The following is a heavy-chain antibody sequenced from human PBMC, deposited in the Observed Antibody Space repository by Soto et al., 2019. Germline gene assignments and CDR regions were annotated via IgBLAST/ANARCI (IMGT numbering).Heavy chain of an antibody. Sequence: LRLSCAASGFTFSGYAMNWARQAPGKGLEWVAVISYDGSNKYYADSVKGRFTISRDNSKNTLYLQMNSLRAEDTAIYYCARAAYYDSSGYSGAAFDIWGGGTMVTV. CDR2: ISYDGSNK. D-gene: IGHD3-22*01. J-gene: IGHJ3*02. V-gene: IGHV3-30-3*01. CDR1: GFTFSGYA. CDR3: ARAAYYDSSGYSGAAFDI.